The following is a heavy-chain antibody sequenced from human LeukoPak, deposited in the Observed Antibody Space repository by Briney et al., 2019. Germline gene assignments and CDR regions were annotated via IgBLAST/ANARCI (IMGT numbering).Heavy chain of an antibody. D-gene: IGHD3-9*01. J-gene: IGHJ4*02. Sequence: PGASLRLSCAESVFTFCNYAMSWVRPAPREGLECVSAIFGTGGSTYYADSVKGRFTISRDNSKNTLYLQMNSLRAEDTAVYYCAKWGDYDILTGYYDSDYWGQGTLVTVSS. CDR1: VFTFCNYA. CDR2: IFGTGGST. V-gene: IGHV3-23*01. CDR3: AKWGDYDILTGYYDSDY.